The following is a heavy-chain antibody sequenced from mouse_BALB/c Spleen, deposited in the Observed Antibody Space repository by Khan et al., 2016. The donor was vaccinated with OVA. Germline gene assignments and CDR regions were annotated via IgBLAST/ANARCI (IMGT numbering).Heavy chain of an antibody. CDR2: IYPGSGTT. D-gene: IGHD2-4*01. V-gene: IGHV1-81*01. CDR1: GYKFTDYV. J-gene: IGHJ3*01. CDR3: ARSYDNDGAWFDY. Sequence: VQLQQSGPELVKPGASVKMSCKASGYKFTDYVISWVKQRTGQGLEWIGDIYPGSGTTYYNERFEGKATLTADKSSNTAYMQFRSLTSEDSAVYFCARSYDNDGAWFDYWGQGTLVTVSA.